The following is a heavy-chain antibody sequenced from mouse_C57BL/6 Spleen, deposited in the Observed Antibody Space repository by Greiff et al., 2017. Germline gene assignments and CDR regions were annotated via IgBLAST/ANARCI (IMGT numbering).Heavy chain of an antibody. CDR2: INPSSGYT. Sequence: QVQLQQSGAELAKPGASVKLSCKASGYTFTSYWMHWVKQRPGQGLEWIGYINPSSGYTKYNQKFKDKATLTADKSSSTAYMQLSSLTYEDSAVYYCARSKDDYHWYFDVWGTGTTVTVSS. V-gene: IGHV1-7*01. D-gene: IGHD2-4*01. J-gene: IGHJ1*03. CDR3: ARSKDDYHWYFDV. CDR1: GYTFTSYW.